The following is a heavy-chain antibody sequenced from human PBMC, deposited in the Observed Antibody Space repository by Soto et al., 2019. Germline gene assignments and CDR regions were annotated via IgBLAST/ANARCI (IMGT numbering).Heavy chain of an antibody. J-gene: IGHJ6*02. Sequence: GGSLRLSCAASGFTFSSYGMHWVRQAPGKGLEWVAVIWYDGSNKYYADSVKGRFTISRDNSKNTLYLQMNSLRAEDTAVYYCARDVRHYDILTGYYLVDYYYGMDVWGQGTTVTVSS. V-gene: IGHV3-33*01. CDR3: ARDVRHYDILTGYYLVDYYYGMDV. CDR1: GFTFSSYG. CDR2: IWYDGSNK. D-gene: IGHD3-9*01.